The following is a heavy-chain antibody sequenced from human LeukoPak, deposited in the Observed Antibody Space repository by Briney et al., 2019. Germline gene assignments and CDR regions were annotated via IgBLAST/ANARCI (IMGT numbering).Heavy chain of an antibody. Sequence: SETLSLTCTVSGGSISSYYWSWIRQPPGKGLEWIGYIYYSGSTNYNPSLKSRVTISVDTSKNQFSLKLSSVTAADTAVYYCARWDSSGYYYYWGQGTLVTVSS. CDR1: GGSISSYY. V-gene: IGHV4-59*01. J-gene: IGHJ4*02. CDR3: ARWDSSGYYYY. CDR2: IYYSGST. D-gene: IGHD3-22*01.